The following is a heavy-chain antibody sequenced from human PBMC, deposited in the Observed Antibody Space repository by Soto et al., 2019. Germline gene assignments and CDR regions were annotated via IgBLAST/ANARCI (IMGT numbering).Heavy chain of an antibody. Sequence: QVHLVQSGAEVKKPGASVKVSCMASGYNFIAQNIHWVRQAPGLGLEWMGKMNPNSGGSDYAQEFQGRVTVTIDTSISTVYMELTSLKSDATAVYYCALERHLNSTADAVDLWGQGTMVVVSS. CDR2: MNPNSGGS. D-gene: IGHD1-7*01. CDR3: ALERHLNSTADAVDL. V-gene: IGHV1-2*02. CDR1: GYNFIAQN. J-gene: IGHJ3*01.